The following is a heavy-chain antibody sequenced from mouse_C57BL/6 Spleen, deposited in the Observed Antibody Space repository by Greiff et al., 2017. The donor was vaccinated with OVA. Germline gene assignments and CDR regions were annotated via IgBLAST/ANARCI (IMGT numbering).Heavy chain of an antibody. V-gene: IGHV5-6*01. CDR2: ISSGGSYT. CDR1: GFTFSSYG. Sequence: EVQVVESGGDLVKPGGSLKLSCAASGFTFSSYGMSWVRQTPDKRLEWVATISSGGSYTYYPDSVKGRFTISRDNAKNTLYLQMSSLKSEDTAMYYCARHDGNYTWLADWGQGTLVTVSA. J-gene: IGHJ3*01. CDR3: ARHDGNYTWLAD. D-gene: IGHD2-1*01.